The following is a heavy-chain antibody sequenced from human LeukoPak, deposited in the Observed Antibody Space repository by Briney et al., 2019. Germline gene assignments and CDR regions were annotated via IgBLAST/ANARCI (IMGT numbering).Heavy chain of an antibody. V-gene: IGHV4-61*02. J-gene: IGHJ4*02. Sequence: SQTLSLTCTVSGGSISSGSYYWSWIRQPAGKGLEWIGRIYTSGSTNYNPSLKSRVTISVDTSKNQFSLKLSSVTAADTAVYYCARSPDYYDSRGLDYWGQGTLVTVSS. D-gene: IGHD3-22*01. CDR2: IYTSGST. CDR3: ARSPDYYDSRGLDY. CDR1: GGSISSGSYY.